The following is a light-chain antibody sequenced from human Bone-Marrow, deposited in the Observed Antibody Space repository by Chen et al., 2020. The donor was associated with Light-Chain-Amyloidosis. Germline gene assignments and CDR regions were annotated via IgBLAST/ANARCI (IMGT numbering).Light chain of an antibody. CDR1: DLPTKY. CDR3: QSADSSGTYEVI. V-gene: IGLV3-25*03. J-gene: IGLJ2*01. CDR2: RDT. Sequence: SYELTQPRSASVSPGQTSRITCSGDDLPTKYAYWYQQKPGQAPVLVIHRDTERPSGISERFSGSSSGTIATLTISGVQAEDEADYHCQSADSSGTYEVIFGGGTKLTVL.